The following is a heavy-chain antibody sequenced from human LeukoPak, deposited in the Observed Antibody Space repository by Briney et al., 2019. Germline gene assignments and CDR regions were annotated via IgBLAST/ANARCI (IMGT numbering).Heavy chain of an antibody. J-gene: IGHJ4*02. CDR3: ARRSHFDWLLDY. CDR1: GFTVSSNY. Sequence: GGSLRLSCAASGFTVSSNYMSWVRQAPGKGLEWVSVIYSGGSTYYADSVKGRFTISRDNSKNTLYLQTNSLRAEDTAVYYCARRSHFDWLLDYWGQGTLVTVSS. V-gene: IGHV3-66*04. CDR2: IYSGGST. D-gene: IGHD3-9*01.